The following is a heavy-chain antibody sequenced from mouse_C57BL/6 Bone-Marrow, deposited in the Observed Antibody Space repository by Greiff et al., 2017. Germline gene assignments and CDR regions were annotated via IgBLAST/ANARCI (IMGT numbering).Heavy chain of an antibody. Sequence: EVKLQESGGGLVQPGESLKLSCESNEYEFPSHDMSWFRKTPEKRLELVAAINSDGGSTYYPDTMERRFILSRDNTKKTLYLQMSSLRSEDTALYYCARHNYYGGYWYFDVWGTVTTVTVSS. CDR1: EYEFPSHD. CDR2: INSDGGST. D-gene: IGHD1-1*01. J-gene: IGHJ1*03. CDR3: ARHNYYGGYWYFDV. V-gene: IGHV5-2*01.